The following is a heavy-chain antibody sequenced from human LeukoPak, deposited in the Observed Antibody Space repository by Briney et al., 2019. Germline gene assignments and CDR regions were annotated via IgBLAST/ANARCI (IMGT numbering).Heavy chain of an antibody. Sequence: PSETLSLTCAVSGGYVKRGTFFWTWIRKPPGTGLEWIGYISNSGGINYHPSLKSRVTISSDTSKTQFTLKLTSVTAADTAVYYCARSPSGYRFDSWGPGTLVTVSS. J-gene: IGHJ4*02. D-gene: IGHD3-22*01. CDR3: ARSPSGYRFDS. CDR2: ISNSGGI. CDR1: GGYVKRGTFF. V-gene: IGHV4-61*01.